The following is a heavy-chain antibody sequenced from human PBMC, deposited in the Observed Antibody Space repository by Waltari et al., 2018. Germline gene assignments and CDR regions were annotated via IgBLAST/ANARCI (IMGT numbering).Heavy chain of an antibody. CDR3: VIIYDSSGYTAFDI. D-gene: IGHD3-22*01. CDR1: GYSISSVYY. CDR2: IYHSGST. Sequence: QVQLQESGPGLVQPSETLSLTCAVSGYSISSVYYSGWRPQSPGKGREWIGSIYHSGSTYYNPSLKSRVTISVDTSKNQFSLKLSSVTAADTAVYYCVIIYDSSGYTAFDIWGQGTMVTVSS. V-gene: IGHV4-38-2*01. J-gene: IGHJ3*02.